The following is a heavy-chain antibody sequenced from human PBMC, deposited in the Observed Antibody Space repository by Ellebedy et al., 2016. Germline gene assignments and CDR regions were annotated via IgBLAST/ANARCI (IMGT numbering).Heavy chain of an antibody. V-gene: IGHV3-30*03. Sequence: GESLKISCAASGFTFSSYGMHWVRQAPGKGLEWVAVISYDGSNKYYADSVKGRFTISRDNSKNTLYLQMNSLRAEDTAVYYCAFITAMGVYWGQGTLVTVSS. CDR3: AFITAMGVY. D-gene: IGHD5-18*01. J-gene: IGHJ4*02. CDR1: GFTFSSYG. CDR2: ISYDGSNK.